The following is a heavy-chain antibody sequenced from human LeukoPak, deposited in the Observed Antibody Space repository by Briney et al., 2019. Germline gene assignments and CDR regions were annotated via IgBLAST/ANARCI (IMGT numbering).Heavy chain of an antibody. V-gene: IGHV4-39*07. J-gene: IGHJ6*03. D-gene: IGHD3-10*01. CDR2: IYYSGST. Sequence: SETLSLTCTVSGGSISSSSYYWGWIRQPPGKGLEWIGRIYYSGSTYYNPSLKSRVIISVDTSKNQFSLELSSVTAADTAVYYCARVEEGYGSGRRENYYYYYMDVWGKGTTVSISS. CDR3: ARVEEGYGSGRRENYYYYYMDV. CDR1: GGSISSSSYY.